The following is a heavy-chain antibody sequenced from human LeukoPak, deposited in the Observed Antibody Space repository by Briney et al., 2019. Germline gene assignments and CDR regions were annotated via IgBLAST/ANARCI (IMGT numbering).Heavy chain of an antibody. CDR1: GFTFSSYA. D-gene: IGHD5-24*01. V-gene: IGHV3-23*01. Sequence: GGSLRLSCAASGFTFSSYAMSWVRQAPGKGLEWVSAISGSGGSTYYADSVKGRFTISRDNSKNTLYLQMNSLRAEDTAVYYCAKSLVGRWLQFAGEADAFDIWGQGTMVTVSS. CDR2: ISGSGGST. J-gene: IGHJ3*02. CDR3: AKSLVGRWLQFAGEADAFDI.